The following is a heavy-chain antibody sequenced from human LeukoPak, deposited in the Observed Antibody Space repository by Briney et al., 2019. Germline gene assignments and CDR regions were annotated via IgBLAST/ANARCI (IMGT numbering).Heavy chain of an antibody. CDR3: GRSRAGAIDY. CDR1: GFTLSDHY. J-gene: IGHJ4*02. V-gene: IGHV3-72*01. D-gene: IGHD1-26*01. CDR2: TRNKANSYST. Sequence: GGSLRLSCAASGFTLSDHYMDWVRQAPGKGLEWVGRTRNKANSYSTEYAASVKGRFSISRDESKNSLYLQMNSLKTEDTAVYYCGRSRAGAIDYWGQGTLVTVSS.